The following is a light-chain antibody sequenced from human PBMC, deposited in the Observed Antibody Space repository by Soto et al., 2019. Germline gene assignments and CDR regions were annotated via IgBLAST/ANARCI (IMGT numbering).Light chain of an antibody. CDR3: YQYQSFSLT. Sequence: DIQMTQSPATLSASVGDRVTITCRASQSISSWLAWYQQKPGKAPKLLIYKTSNLDSGVPSRFSGSGSGTEFSLTISILQPDDFATYYCYQYQSFSLTFGGGTRVDVK. CDR1: QSISSW. V-gene: IGKV1-5*03. CDR2: KTS. J-gene: IGKJ4*01.